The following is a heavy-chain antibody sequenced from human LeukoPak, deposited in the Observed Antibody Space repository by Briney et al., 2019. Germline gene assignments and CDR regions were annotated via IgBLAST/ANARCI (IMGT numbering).Heavy chain of an antibody. CDR2: ISAYNANT. V-gene: IGHV1-18*01. Sequence: GASVKVSCKASGGTFSSYAISWVRQAPGQGLEWMGWISAYNANTNSAQKLQGRVTMTTDTSTSTAYMELRSLRSDDTAVYYCARGPPAYCSGGSCYRTEYFQHWGQGTLVTVSS. D-gene: IGHD2-15*01. J-gene: IGHJ1*01. CDR1: GGTFSSYA. CDR3: ARGPPAYCSGGSCYRTEYFQH.